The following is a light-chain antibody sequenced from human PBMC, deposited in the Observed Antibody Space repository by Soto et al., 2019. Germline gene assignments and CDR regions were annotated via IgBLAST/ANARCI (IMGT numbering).Light chain of an antibody. CDR1: QSISNW. CDR3: QHYNTYPWT. V-gene: IGKV1-5*01. J-gene: IGKJ1*01. Sequence: DIQMTQSPSTLSASIGDRVTITCRASQSISNWLAWYQQKPGKAPKFLIYDASSLESGVPSRFSGSGSGTIFTLTISSLHPDDFATYYCQHYNTYPWTFGQGTKVDI. CDR2: DAS.